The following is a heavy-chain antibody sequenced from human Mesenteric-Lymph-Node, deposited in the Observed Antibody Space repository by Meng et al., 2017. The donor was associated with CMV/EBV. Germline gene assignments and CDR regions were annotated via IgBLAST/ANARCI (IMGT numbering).Heavy chain of an antibody. CDR2: IYYSGST. Sequence: SETLPLTCTVSGGFVSSGSYYWSWIRQPPGKGLEWIGYIYYSGSTNYNPSLKSRVTISVDTSKNQFSLKLSSVTAADTAVYYCARARGYYDFWSGYYPYWYFDLWGRGTLVTVSS. V-gene: IGHV4-61*01. CDR1: GGFVSSGSYY. D-gene: IGHD3-3*01. CDR3: ARARGYYDFWSGYYPYWYFDL. J-gene: IGHJ2*01.